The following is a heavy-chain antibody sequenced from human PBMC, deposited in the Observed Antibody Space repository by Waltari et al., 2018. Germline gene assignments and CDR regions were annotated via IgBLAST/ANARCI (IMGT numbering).Heavy chain of an antibody. CDR1: GFTFSNYA. CDR2: ISDSCGST. CDR3: ARDWSSSGWYLEY. J-gene: IGHJ4*02. D-gene: IGHD6-19*01. V-gene: IGHV3-23*04. Sequence: EVQVVESGGDLVQPGGSLRLSCAVSGFTFSNYAMTWVRQAPGKGLEWVSSISDSCGSTYYADSVKGRFTISRDNSKNTLYLQMDSLRAEDTAVYYCARDWSSSGWYLEYWGQGTLVTVSS.